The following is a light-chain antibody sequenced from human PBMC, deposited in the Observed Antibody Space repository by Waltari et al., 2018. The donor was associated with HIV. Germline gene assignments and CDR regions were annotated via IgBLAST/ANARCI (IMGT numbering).Light chain of an antibody. V-gene: IGLV1-44*01. CDR3: AAWDDSLNALL. CDR1: YSNIGPDV. Sequence: QSVLTQPPSASGTPGQRVTISCSGSYSNIGPDVVNLYQQLPGMAPKLLIYSNTHRPSGVPDRFSGSKSGTSASLAISGLQSEDEAAYYCAAWDDSLNALLFGGGTKLTVL. CDR2: SNT. J-gene: IGLJ2*01.